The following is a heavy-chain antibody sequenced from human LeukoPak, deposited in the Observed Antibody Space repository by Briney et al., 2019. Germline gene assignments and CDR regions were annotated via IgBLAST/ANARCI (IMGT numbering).Heavy chain of an antibody. CDR2: FDPGDGET. CDR1: GYTLTELA. Sequence: ASVKVSCKVPGYTLTELAMHWVRQAPGKGLEWMGGFDPGDGETLYAPEFQGRVTLTEDTSTDTAYMELSSLRSEDTAVYYCATVQAYYDFVTGPFDFWGQGTLVTVSS. D-gene: IGHD3/OR15-3a*01. CDR3: ATVQAYYDFVTGPFDF. V-gene: IGHV1-24*01. J-gene: IGHJ4*02.